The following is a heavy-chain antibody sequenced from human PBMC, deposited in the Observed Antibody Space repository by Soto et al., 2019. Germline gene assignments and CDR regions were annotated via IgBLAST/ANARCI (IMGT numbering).Heavy chain of an antibody. CDR3: ARVGQDYYYGMDV. Sequence: GGSLRLSCLPSGFTFSDYYMTWIRQAPGKGLEWVSYMSTGGGDIYYADSVKGRFTISRDNANNALYLQMNSLRADDTAVYYCARVGQDYYYGMDVWGRGTTVTVSS. J-gene: IGHJ6*02. V-gene: IGHV3-11*01. CDR2: MSTGGGDI. CDR1: GFTFSDYY.